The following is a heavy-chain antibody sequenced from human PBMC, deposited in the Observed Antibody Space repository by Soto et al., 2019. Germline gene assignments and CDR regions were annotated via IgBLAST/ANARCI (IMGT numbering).Heavy chain of an antibody. V-gene: IGHV3-23*01. D-gene: IGHD1-7*01. J-gene: IGHJ6*02. CDR2: ISGSGGST. CDR3: AKKLELAGRYYGMDV. Sequence: GGSLRLSCAASGFTFSSYAMSWVRQSPGKGLEWVSAISGSGGSTYYADSVKGRFTISRDNSKNTLYLQMNSLRAEDTAVYYCAKKLELAGRYYGMDVWGQGTTVTVSS. CDR1: GFTFSSYA.